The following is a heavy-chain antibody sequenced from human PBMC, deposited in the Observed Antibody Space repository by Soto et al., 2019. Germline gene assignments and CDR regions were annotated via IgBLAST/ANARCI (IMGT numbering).Heavy chain of an antibody. Sequence: QVQLVQSGAEVKKPGASVKVSCKASGYTFINYDINWVRQATGQGLEWMGWMNLNSGYTGYAQKFQGRVTMTRDISIRTAFMELSSLRSEDTAVYYCARANGDFDYWGQGTLVTVSS. J-gene: IGHJ4*02. CDR3: ARANGDFDY. CDR2: MNLNSGYT. V-gene: IGHV1-8*01. CDR1: GYTFINYD. D-gene: IGHD4-17*01.